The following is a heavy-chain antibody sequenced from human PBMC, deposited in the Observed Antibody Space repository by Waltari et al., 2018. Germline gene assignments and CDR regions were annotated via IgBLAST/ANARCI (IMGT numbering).Heavy chain of an antibody. CDR1: GGTFSSYA. CDR2: IIPIFGTA. Sequence: VQLVESGAEVKKPGSSVKVSCKASGGTFSSYAISWVRQAPGQGLEWMGGIIPIFGTANYAQKFQGRVTITTDESTSTAYMELSSLRSEDTAVYYCARVGIAARRVLYAFDIWGQGTMVTVSS. D-gene: IGHD6-6*01. J-gene: IGHJ3*02. CDR3: ARVGIAARRVLYAFDI. V-gene: IGHV1-69*01.